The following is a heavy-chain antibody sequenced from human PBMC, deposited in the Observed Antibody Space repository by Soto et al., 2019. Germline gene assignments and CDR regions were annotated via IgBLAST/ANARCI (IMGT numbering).Heavy chain of an antibody. Sequence: PGGSLRLSCAVSGFICSSYDMSWVRQAPGKGLEWVSTILVGGSTHYEDSVKGRFTISRDTSKNTVYLQMNSLTAGDTAVYYCAKETANGGGDFEICGQGTMVTVSS. V-gene: IGHV3-23*01. D-gene: IGHD2-8*01. J-gene: IGHJ3*02. CDR1: GFICSSYD. CDR3: AKETANGGGDFEI. CDR2: ILVGGST.